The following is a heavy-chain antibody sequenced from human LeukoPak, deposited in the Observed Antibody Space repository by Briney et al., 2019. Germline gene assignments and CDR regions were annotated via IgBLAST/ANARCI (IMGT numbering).Heavy chain of an antibody. Sequence: ASVKVSCKASGYTFTNYYMHWVRQASGQGLEWMGIINPSGGSTSYAQKFQGRVTMTRDTSTSTVDMELSSLRSEDTAVYYCARMLPNSTFSNGMDVWGQGTTVTVSS. CDR3: ARMLPNSTFSNGMDV. CDR1: GYTFTNYY. D-gene: IGHD2/OR15-2a*01. J-gene: IGHJ6*02. CDR2: INPSGGST. V-gene: IGHV1-46*01.